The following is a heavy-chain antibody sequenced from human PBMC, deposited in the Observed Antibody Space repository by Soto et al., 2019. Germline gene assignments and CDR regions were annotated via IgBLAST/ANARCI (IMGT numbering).Heavy chain of an antibody. CDR1: GFTFSSYG. CDR3: ARDRGGVYYYYHYGMDV. Sequence: GGSLRLSCAASGFTFSSYGMHWVRQAPGKGLEWVAVIWYDGSNKYYADSVKGRFTISRDNSKNTLYLQMNSLRAEDTAVYYCARDRGGVYYYYHYGMDVWGQGTTVTVSS. CDR2: IWYDGSNK. V-gene: IGHV3-33*01. D-gene: IGHD2-15*01. J-gene: IGHJ6*02.